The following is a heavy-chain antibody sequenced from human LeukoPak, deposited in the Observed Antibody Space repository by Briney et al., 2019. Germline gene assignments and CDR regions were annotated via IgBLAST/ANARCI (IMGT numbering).Heavy chain of an antibody. CDR3: ARTKYCSGGSCYGLHAFDI. J-gene: IGHJ3*02. CDR1: GGSISSYY. Sequence: SETLSLTCTVSGGSISSYYWSWIRQPPGKGLEWIGYIYYSGSTYYNPSLKSRVTISVDTSKNQFSLKLSSVTAADTAVYYCARTKYCSGGSCYGLHAFDIWGQGTMVTVSS. D-gene: IGHD2-15*01. V-gene: IGHV4-59*12. CDR2: IYYSGST.